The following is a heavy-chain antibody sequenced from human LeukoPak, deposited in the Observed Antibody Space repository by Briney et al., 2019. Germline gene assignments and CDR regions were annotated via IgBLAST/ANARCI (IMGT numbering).Heavy chain of an antibody. Sequence: ASVKVSCKVSGYALTELSMHWVRQAPGKGLEWMGGFDPEDGETIYAQKFQGRVTMTEDTSTDTAYMELSSLRSEDTAVYYCATSGGTGEPGIADYWGPGTLVTVSS. CDR2: FDPEDGET. CDR1: GYALTELS. J-gene: IGHJ4*02. CDR3: ATSGGTGEPGIADY. V-gene: IGHV1-24*01. D-gene: IGHD7-27*01.